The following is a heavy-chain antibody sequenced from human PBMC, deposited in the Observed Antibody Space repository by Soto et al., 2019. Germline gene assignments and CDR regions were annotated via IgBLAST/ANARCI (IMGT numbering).Heavy chain of an antibody. J-gene: IGHJ1*01. CDR1: SWGGSNGG. D-gene: IGHD3-22*01. Sequence: GGGRRRSGVAGSWGGSNGGLSWVRQAPGKALEWVGRIKSQTDGGTTDYAAPVTGRFTISRDDSKNTLYLQMNSLKTEDTAVYYCTPRYYSDSSGYYQGYLQHWGPGPLITVSS. V-gene: IGHV3-15*01. CDR2: IKSQTDGGTT. CDR3: TPRYYSDSSGYYQGYLQH.